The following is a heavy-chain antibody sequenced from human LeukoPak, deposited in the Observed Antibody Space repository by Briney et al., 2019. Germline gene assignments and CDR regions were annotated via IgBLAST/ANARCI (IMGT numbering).Heavy chain of an antibody. D-gene: IGHD6-13*01. V-gene: IGHV5-51*01. CDR1: AYSFTNSW. Sequence: GECLKISCKGSAYSFTNSWIGWVRQMPGKGLEWMGIIYPGDFDTRYSPSFQGPVTISADKSISTAYLQWSSLRASDTAMYYCARGIAAAAVTKFDYWGQGTLVTVSS. J-gene: IGHJ4*02. CDR2: IYPGDFDT. CDR3: ARGIAAAAVTKFDY.